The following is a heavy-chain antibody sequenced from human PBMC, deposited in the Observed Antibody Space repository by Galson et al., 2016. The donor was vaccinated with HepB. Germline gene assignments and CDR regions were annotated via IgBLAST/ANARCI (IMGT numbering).Heavy chain of an antibody. D-gene: IGHD6-19*01. V-gene: IGHV3-69-1*01. CDR2: ISYSSTI. J-gene: IGHJ4*02. CDR1: GFTFSNAW. Sequence: SLRLSCAASGFTFSNAWMNWVRQAPGKGLEWVSYISYSSTIYYADSVKGRFTISRDNAKNSLYLQMNSLRDEDTAVYYCATAYSSGWYFAYWGQGTLVTVSS. CDR3: ATAYSSGWYFAY.